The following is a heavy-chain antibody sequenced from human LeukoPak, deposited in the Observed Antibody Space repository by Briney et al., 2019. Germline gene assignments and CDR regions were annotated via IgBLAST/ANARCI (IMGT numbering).Heavy chain of an antibody. CDR3: AKERLHKYYYDSSGSYYFDY. J-gene: IGHJ4*02. CDR1: GFIFSAYG. CDR2: IWYDGGNK. D-gene: IGHD3-22*01. Sequence: GSLRLSCAASGFIFSAYGMHWVRQAPGKGLEWVAVIWYDGGNKYYADSVKGRFTISRDNSKNTLYLRMNSLRAEDTAVYYCAKERLHKYYYDSSGSYYFDYWGQGTLVTVSS. V-gene: IGHV3-30*02.